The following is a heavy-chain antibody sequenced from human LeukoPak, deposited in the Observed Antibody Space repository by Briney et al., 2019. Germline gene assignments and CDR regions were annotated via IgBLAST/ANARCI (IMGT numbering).Heavy chain of an antibody. Sequence: GGSLRLSCAASGFTFSSYGMHWVRQAPGKGLEWVAVIWYDGSNKYYADSVKGRFTISRDNSKNTLYLQMNSLRAEDTAVYYCARDLYSYGYFDYWGQGTLATVSS. V-gene: IGHV3-33*01. CDR1: GFTFSSYG. D-gene: IGHD5-18*01. J-gene: IGHJ4*02. CDR2: IWYDGSNK. CDR3: ARDLYSYGYFDY.